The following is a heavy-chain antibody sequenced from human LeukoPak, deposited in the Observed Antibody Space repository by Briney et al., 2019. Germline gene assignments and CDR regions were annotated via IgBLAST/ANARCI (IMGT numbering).Heavy chain of an antibody. CDR3: ARVLEGAGPLPNHYCDY. CDR2: IYYSGST. CDR1: GGSISSGDYY. Sequence: SETLSLTCTVSGGSISSGDYYRSWIRQPPGKGLEWIGYIYYSGSTYYNPSLKSRVTISVDTSKNQFSLKLTSVTAADTAVYYCARVLEGAGPLPNHYCDYWGQGTLVTVSS. J-gene: IGHJ4*02. D-gene: IGHD6-13*01. V-gene: IGHV4-30-4*01.